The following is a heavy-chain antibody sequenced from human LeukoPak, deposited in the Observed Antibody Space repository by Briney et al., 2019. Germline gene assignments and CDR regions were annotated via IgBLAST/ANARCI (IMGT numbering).Heavy chain of an antibody. CDR3: ARARGYSGYVPLNY. Sequence: SETLSLTCTVSGYSISSGYYWGWIRQPPGKGLEWIGSIYHSGSTYYNPSLKSRVTISVDTSKNQFSLKLSSVTAADTAVYYCARARGYSGYVPLNYWGQGTLVTVSS. CDR2: IYHSGST. V-gene: IGHV4-38-2*02. CDR1: GYSISSGYY. D-gene: IGHD5-12*01. J-gene: IGHJ4*02.